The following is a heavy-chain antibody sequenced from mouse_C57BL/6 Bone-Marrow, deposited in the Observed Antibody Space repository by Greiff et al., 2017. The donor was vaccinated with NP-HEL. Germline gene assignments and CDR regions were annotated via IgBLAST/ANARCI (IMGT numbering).Heavy chain of an antibody. Sequence: VQLQQSGPGLVQPSQSLSITCTVSGFSLTSYGVHWVRQSPGKGLEWLGVLWRGGSTDYNAAFMSRLSITKDNSKSQVFFKMKSLQADDTVIYDGAKILITTVEATPWYFDVWGTGTTVTVPS. CDR1: GFSLTSYG. D-gene: IGHD1-1*01. CDR3: AKILITTVEATPWYFDV. J-gene: IGHJ1*03. CDR2: LWRGGST. V-gene: IGHV2-5*01.